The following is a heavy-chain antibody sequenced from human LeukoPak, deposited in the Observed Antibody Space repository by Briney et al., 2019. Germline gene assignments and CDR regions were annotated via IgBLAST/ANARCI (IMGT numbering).Heavy chain of an antibody. CDR3: ASSWLDDAFDI. V-gene: IGHV3-66*01. Sequence: GGSLRLSCAASGFTVSSNYMSWVRQAPGKGLEWVSVIYSGGSTYYADSVKGRFTISRDNSKNTLYLQMNSLRAEDTAVYYCASSWLDDAFDIWGQGTMVTVSS. CDR1: GFTVSSNY. J-gene: IGHJ3*02. CDR2: IYSGGST. D-gene: IGHD3-22*01.